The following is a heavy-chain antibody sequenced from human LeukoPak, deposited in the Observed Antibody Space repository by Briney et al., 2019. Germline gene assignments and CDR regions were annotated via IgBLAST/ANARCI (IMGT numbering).Heavy chain of an antibody. J-gene: IGHJ5*02. CDR2: MNPNSGNT. CDR1: GYTFTSYD. V-gene: IGHV1-8*01. D-gene: IGHD6-6*01. Sequence: GASVKVSCKASGYTFTSYDINWVRQATGQGLEWMGWMNPNSGNTGYAQKFQGRVTMTRNTSISTAYMELSSLRSEDTAVYYCASKRVAARPSSFVLLNNWFDPWGQGTLVTVSS. CDR3: ASKRVAARPSSFVLLNNWFDP.